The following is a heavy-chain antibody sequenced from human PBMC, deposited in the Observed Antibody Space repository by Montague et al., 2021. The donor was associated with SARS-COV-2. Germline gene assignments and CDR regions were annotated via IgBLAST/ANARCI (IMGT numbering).Heavy chain of an antibody. D-gene: IGHD3-16*02. Sequence: SETLSLTCTVSGDSITSTSHYWAWIRQPPGKGLEWIGSVYYRGSTYYSPSFKSRFTVSIATSKSQFFLRVNSVTAADTATYYCARHTDYYSGSYRPFDPWGQGTLVIVSS. CDR2: VYYRGST. J-gene: IGHJ5*01. V-gene: IGHV4-39*01. CDR1: GDSITSTSHY. CDR3: ARHTDYYSGSYRPFDP.